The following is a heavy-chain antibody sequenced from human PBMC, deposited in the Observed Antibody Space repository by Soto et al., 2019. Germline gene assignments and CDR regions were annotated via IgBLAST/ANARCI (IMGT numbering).Heavy chain of an antibody. Sequence: EVQLVESGGGLVKPGGSQRLSCAASGCTVTRYSMNWVRQAPGKGLEWVSSISSTTNYIYYGDSMKGRFTISRDNAKNSLYLEMNSLRAEDTAVYYCARESEDLTSNFDYWGQGTLVTVSS. V-gene: IGHV3-21*06. CDR2: ISSTTNYI. J-gene: IGHJ4*02. CDR1: GCTVTRYS. CDR3: ARESEDLTSNFDY.